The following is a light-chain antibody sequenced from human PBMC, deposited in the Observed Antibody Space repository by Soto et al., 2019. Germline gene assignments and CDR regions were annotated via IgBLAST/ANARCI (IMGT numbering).Light chain of an antibody. CDR1: QTISSW. Sequence: DIQMTQSPSTLSGSVGDRVTITCRASQTISSWLAWYQQKPGKAPKLLIYKASTLKSGVPSRFSGSGSGTEFTLTISSLQPDDFATYYCQQYNIYSEAFGQGTKVDNK. V-gene: IGKV1-5*03. CDR2: KAS. CDR3: QQYNIYSEA. J-gene: IGKJ1*01.